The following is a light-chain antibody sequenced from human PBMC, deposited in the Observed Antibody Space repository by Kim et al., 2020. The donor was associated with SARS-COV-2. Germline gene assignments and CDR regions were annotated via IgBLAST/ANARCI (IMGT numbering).Light chain of an antibody. J-gene: IGKJ2*01. CDR3: QQYIRFPYT. Sequence: SAAVGDRVTITCRASQIINTYSAWYQRRPGKAPNLLIYQASTLQFGVPSRFSGSGSGAEFTLTIYNLQPDDFGTYYCQQYIRFPYTFGQGTKLEI. CDR1: QIINTY. V-gene: IGKV1-5*03. CDR2: QAS.